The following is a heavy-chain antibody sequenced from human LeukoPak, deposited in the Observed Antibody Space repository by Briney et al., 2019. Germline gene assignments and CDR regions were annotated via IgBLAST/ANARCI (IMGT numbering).Heavy chain of an antibody. Sequence: GRSLRLSCGVSGVSLSSHGMHWVRQAPGRGLEWITLRGRFTVSRDNSKNTLCLQINSLRAEDTAVYYCARDRGNDYLDSWGQGTLVTVSS. CDR1: GVSLSSHG. CDR3: ARDRGNDYLDS. J-gene: IGHJ4*02. V-gene: IGHV3-33*05.